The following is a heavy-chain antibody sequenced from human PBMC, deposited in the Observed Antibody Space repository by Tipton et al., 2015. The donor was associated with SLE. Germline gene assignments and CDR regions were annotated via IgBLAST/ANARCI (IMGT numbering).Heavy chain of an antibody. D-gene: IGHD2-8*01. CDR1: GDSISTYY. CDR3: ARTRGVLSPRDFDN. V-gene: IGHV4-59*01. Sequence: TLSLTCTVSGDSISTYYWSWIRQPPGKGLEWIGYIFHSGITNFNPSLRSRVTMSVDASKNQFSLRLNSVTATDTAVYYCARTRGVLSPRDFDNWGQGTLVTVSS. J-gene: IGHJ4*02. CDR2: IFHSGIT.